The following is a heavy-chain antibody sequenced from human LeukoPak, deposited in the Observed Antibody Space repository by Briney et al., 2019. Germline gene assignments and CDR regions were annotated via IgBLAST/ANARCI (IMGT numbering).Heavy chain of an antibody. CDR2: IYYSGST. CDR1: GGSFSSYY. CDR3: ARCPHYYYMDV. V-gene: IGHV4-39*07. Sequence: SETLSLTCAVYGGSFSSYYWGWIRQPPGKGLEWIGSIYYSGSTYYNPSLKSRVTISVDTSKNQFSLKLSSVTAADTAVYYCARCPHYYYMDVWGKGTTVTVSS. J-gene: IGHJ6*03.